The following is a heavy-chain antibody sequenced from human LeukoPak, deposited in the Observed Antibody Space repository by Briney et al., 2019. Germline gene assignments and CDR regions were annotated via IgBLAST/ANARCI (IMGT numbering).Heavy chain of an antibody. J-gene: IGHJ5*02. CDR2: TSAYDGST. Sequence: ASVKVPCKASGYSFTNYGITWVRQAPGQGLEWLGWTSAYDGSTNYAQKFRGRVTMTTDTSTGTVFMDLRSLRSDDTAVYYCARGSLGDCNGGSCYSNGHWFDPWGQGTLVTVSS. CDR1: GYSFTNYG. V-gene: IGHV1-18*01. D-gene: IGHD2-15*01. CDR3: ARGSLGDCNGGSCYSNGHWFDP.